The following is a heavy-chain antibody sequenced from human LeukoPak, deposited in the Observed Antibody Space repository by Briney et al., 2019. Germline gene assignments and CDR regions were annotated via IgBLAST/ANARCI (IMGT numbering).Heavy chain of an antibody. V-gene: IGHV3-74*01. J-gene: IGHJ4*02. CDR1: GFTLKYLR. CDR2: INNDGTAT. CDR3: ATVSEY. Sequence: GGSLRLSCGASGFTLKYLRVHWGRRVPGKGLVWVSGINNDGTATYYADSVKGRFTISRDNAKNTVYLQMNGLRAEDTTVYYCATVSEYWGQGTLVTVSS.